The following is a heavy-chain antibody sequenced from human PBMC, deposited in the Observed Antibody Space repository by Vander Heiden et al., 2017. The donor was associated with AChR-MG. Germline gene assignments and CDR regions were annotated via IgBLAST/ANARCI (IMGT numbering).Heavy chain of an antibody. Sequence: EVQLVESGGGLVQPGGSLRLSCAGPGFTFSGYSVGWVRQAPRRGVGWVANSGSTRWAIFYSASGKGLFTIPRDNAKDSLELEKDQLGDGKTAVYCLAMGGCQNLGQVTLVTVSS. CDR2: SGSTRWAI. CDR1: GFTFSGYS. V-gene: IGHV3-48*02. J-gene: IGHJ4*02. D-gene: IGHD2-15*01. CDR3: AMGGCQN.